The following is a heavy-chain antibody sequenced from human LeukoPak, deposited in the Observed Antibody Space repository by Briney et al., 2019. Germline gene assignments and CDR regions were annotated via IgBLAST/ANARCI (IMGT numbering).Heavy chain of an antibody. D-gene: IGHD3-22*01. J-gene: IGHJ4*02. CDR2: IIPILGIA. CDR3: AREGYYDSSGLRYFDY. V-gene: IGHV1-69*04. Sequence: GASVKVSCKASGGTFSSYTISWVRQAPGQGLEWMGRIIPILGIANYAQKFQGRVTITADKSTSTAYMELSSLRSEDTAVYYCAREGYYDSSGLRYFDYWGQGTLVTASS. CDR1: GGTFSSYT.